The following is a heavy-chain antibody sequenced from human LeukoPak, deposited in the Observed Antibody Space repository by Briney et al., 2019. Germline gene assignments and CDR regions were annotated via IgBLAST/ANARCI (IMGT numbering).Heavy chain of an antibody. J-gene: IGHJ4*02. CDR3: ARGILRDYYDSSGFYHRGGVGY. V-gene: IGHV4-61*09. Sequence: SQTLSLTCTVSGGSVSTGSYYWSWIRQPAGRGLQWIGHIHTSGTMNYNASLKSRVRISVETSKNQFSLRLSSVTAADTAVYFCARGILRDYYDSSGFYHRGGVGYWGQGTLVTVSS. CDR2: IHTSGTM. CDR1: GGSVSTGSYY. D-gene: IGHD3-22*01.